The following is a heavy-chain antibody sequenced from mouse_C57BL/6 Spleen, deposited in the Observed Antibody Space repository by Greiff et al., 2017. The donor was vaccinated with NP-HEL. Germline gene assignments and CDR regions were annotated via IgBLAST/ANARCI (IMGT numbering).Heavy chain of an antibody. V-gene: IGHV14-2*01. J-gene: IGHJ4*01. CDR2: IDPEGGET. D-gene: IGHD1-1*01. Sequence: VQLQQSGAELVKPGASVKLSCTASGFNIKDYYMHWVKQRTEQGLEWIGRIDPEGGETKYAPKFQGKATITADTSSNTAYLQLSSLTSEDTAVYYCAPYYCGSSSGYYAMDYWGQGTSVTVSS. CDR1: GFNIKDYY. CDR3: APYYCGSSSGYYAMDY.